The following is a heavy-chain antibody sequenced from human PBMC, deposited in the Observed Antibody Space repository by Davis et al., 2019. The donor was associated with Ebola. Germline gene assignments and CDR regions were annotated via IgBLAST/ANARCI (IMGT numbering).Heavy chain of an antibody. CDR3: ARQKGRFDP. CDR2: IYYSGST. J-gene: IGHJ5*02. Sequence: SETLSLTCAVYGGSFSGYYWSWIRQPPGKGLERFGYIYYSGSTNYNPSLKSRVTISVDTSKNQFSLKLSSVTAADTAVYYCARQKGRFDPWGQGTLVTVSS. CDR1: GGSFSGYY. D-gene: IGHD3-10*01. V-gene: IGHV4-59*08.